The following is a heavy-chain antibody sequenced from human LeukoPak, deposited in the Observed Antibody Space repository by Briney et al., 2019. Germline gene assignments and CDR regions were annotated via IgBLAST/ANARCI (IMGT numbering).Heavy chain of an antibody. V-gene: IGHV3-7*01. CDR1: GITFSRYW. D-gene: IGHD3-22*01. CDR2: IKQDGSEK. J-gene: IGHJ4*02. Sequence: PGGSLRLSCAASGITFSRYWMSWVRQAPGKGLEWVANIKQDGSEKEYVDSVKGRFTIPRDNAKNSLYLQMNILRAEDTAVYYCASRHTYDSSGYYYYYFDYWGQGTLVTVSS. CDR3: ASRHTYDSSGYYYYYFDY.